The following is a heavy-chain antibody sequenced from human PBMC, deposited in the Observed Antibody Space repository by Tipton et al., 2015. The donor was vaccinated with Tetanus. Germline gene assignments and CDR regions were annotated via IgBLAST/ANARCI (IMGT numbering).Heavy chain of an antibody. V-gene: IGHV3-11*01. CDR1: GFTFSDYY. CDR2: ISSSGSTI. CDR3: ARGGGTMVRGVIIPPDYYGMDV. Sequence: SLRLSCAASGFTFSDYYMSWIRQAPGKGLEWVSYISSSGSTIYYADSVKGRFTISRDNAKNSLCLQMNSLRAEDTAVYYCARGGGTMVRGVIIPPDYYGMDVWGQGTTVTVSS. J-gene: IGHJ6*02. D-gene: IGHD3-10*01.